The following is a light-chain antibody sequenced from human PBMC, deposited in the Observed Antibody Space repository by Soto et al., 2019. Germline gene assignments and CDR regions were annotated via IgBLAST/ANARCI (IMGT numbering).Light chain of an antibody. CDR1: QGIAGS. V-gene: IGKV1-9*01. CDR2: AES. J-gene: IGKJ4*01. Sequence: DIPLTQSPSFLSASVGDRVTITCRASQGIAGSLAWYQQKPGKPPKLLIYAESTLQSGVPSRFSGSGSGTRGTLTISSLQPEDFATYYCQQVKSYPRTFGGGTKVEI. CDR3: QQVKSYPRT.